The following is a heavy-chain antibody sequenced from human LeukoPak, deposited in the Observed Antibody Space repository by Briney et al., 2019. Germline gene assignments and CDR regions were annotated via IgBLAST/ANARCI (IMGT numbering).Heavy chain of an antibody. J-gene: IGHJ4*02. V-gene: IGHV3-30*04. D-gene: IGHD1-1*01. CDR1: GFTFGRYA. Sequence: PGGSLRLSCTASGFTFGRYAMHWLRQAPGKGLEWVAVIAYDGSNKYSADSLKGQGRFTISRDNSKNTLFLEMNSLRPEDTAVYYCARERKYDSNFDYWGQGTLVTVSS. CDR2: IAYDGSNK. CDR3: ARERKYDSNFDY.